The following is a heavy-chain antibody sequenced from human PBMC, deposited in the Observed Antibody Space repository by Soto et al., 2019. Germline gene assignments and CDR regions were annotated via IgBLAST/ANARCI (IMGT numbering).Heavy chain of an antibody. CDR3: ARDPYRYDFWSGYPPYGMDV. J-gene: IGHJ6*02. Sequence: SVKVSCKASGVTFSSYAISWVRQAPVQGLEWMGGIIPIFGTANYAQKFQGRVTITADESTSTAYMELSSLRSEDTAVYYCARDPYRYDFWSGYPPYGMDVWGQGTTVTVSS. V-gene: IGHV1-69*13. CDR2: IIPIFGTA. CDR1: GVTFSSYA. D-gene: IGHD3-3*01.